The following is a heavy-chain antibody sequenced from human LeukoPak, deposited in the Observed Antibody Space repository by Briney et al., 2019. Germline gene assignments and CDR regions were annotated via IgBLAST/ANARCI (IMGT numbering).Heavy chain of an antibody. Sequence: SETLSLTCTASGGSISRYYWSWIRQPPGKGLEWIGYIYYSGSTNYNLSLKNRVTMSIDTSKNQFSLKLSSVTAADTAVYYCARDQNSGDTSGYYGEFDYWGQGTLVTVSS. J-gene: IGHJ4*02. CDR1: GGSISRYY. D-gene: IGHD3-22*01. V-gene: IGHV4-59*01. CDR2: IYYSGST. CDR3: ARDQNSGDTSGYYGEFDY.